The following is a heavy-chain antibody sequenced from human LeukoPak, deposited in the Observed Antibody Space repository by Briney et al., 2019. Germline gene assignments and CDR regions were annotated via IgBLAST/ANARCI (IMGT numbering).Heavy chain of an antibody. CDR2: IYYSGST. CDR1: GGSISSSSYY. V-gene: IGHV4-39*01. J-gene: IGHJ4*02. D-gene: IGHD3-10*01. CDR3: ARPRASYYYGSGSRPGYYFDY. Sequence: TSETLSLTCTVSGGSISSSSYYWGWIRQPPGKGLEWIGSIYYSGSTYYNPSLKSRVTISVDTSKNQFSLKLSSVTAADTAVYYCARPRASYYYGSGSRPGYYFDYWGQGTLVTVSS.